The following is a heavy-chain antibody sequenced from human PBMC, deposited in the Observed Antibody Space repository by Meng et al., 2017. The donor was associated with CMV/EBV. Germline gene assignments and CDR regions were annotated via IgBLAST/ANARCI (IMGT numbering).Heavy chain of an antibody. CDR1: GYTFTSYY. D-gene: IGHD1-26*01. J-gene: IGHJ4*02. CDR3: ARGTLSGSSPAVFDY. V-gene: IGHV1-46*01. Sequence: ASVKVSCKASGYTFTSYYMHWVRQAPGQGLEWMGIINPSGGSTSYAQKFQGRVTMPRDTSTSTVYMELSSLRSEDTAVYYCARGTLSGSSPAVFDYWGQGTLVTVSS. CDR2: INPSGGST.